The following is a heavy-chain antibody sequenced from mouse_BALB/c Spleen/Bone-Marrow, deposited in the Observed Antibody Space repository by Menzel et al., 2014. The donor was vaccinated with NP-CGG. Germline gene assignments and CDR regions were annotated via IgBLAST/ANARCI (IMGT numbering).Heavy chain of an antibody. Sequence: QVHVKQSGPELVRPGASVKMSCKASDYTFTSYWMHWVKQRPGQGLEWIGTIDPSNSETRLNQKFKDKATLNVDKSSNTAYMHLSSLTSEDSAVYYCARTFQPRRAMDYWGQGSSVTVSS. CDR1: DYTFTSYW. CDR2: IDPSNSET. D-gene: IGHD6-1*01. CDR3: ARTFQPRRAMDY. J-gene: IGHJ4*01. V-gene: IGHV1S127*01.